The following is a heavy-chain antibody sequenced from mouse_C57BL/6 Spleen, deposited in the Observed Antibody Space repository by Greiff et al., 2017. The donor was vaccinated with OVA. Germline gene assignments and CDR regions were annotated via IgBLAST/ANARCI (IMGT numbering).Heavy chain of an antibody. V-gene: IGHV1-19*01. CDR2: INPYNGGT. D-gene: IGHD2-5*01. J-gene: IGHJ2*01. CDR3: ARTYYSNSYYFDY. CDR1: GYTFTDYY. Sequence: EVQLQQSGPVLVKPGASVKMSCKASGYTFTDYYMNWVKQSHGKSLEWIGVINPYNGGTSYNQKFKGKATLTVDTSSSTASMELNSLTSEDSAVEYCARTYYSNSYYFDYWGQGTTLTVSS.